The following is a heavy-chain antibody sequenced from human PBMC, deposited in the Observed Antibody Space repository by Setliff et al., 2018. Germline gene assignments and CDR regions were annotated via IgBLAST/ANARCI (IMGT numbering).Heavy chain of an antibody. D-gene: IGHD3-9*01. V-gene: IGHV4-39*01. CDR3: ARHALSFDSAWDV. Sequence: SETLSLTCSVSGGSISSSNYYWGWIRQSPGKGLEWIGSINYRGSTYDNPSLKSRVTMSVDTSKNQFSLTLNSATAADTAVYYCARHALSFDSAWDVWGKGTTVTVSS. CDR2: INYRGST. CDR1: GGSISSSNYY. J-gene: IGHJ6*04.